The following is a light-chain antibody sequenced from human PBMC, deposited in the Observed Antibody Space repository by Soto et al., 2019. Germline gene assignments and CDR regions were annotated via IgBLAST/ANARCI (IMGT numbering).Light chain of an antibody. CDR1: SSDVGSYNL. CDR3: CSYAGSSTSV. J-gene: IGLJ1*01. V-gene: IGLV2-23*02. Sequence: QSVLTQPASVSGSPGQSITISCTGTSSDVGSYNLVSWCQQHPGKAPKLMIYEVSKRPSGVSNRFSGSKSGNTASLTISGLQAEDEADYYCCSYAGSSTSVFGTGTKVTVL. CDR2: EVS.